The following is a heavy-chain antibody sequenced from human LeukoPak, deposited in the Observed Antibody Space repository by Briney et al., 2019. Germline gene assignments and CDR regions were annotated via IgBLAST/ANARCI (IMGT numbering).Heavy chain of an antibody. J-gene: IGHJ4*02. CDR2: IYTSGST. CDR3: AREGMVRGVIVDY. CDR1: GDSISSGSYY. V-gene: IGHV4-61*02. D-gene: IGHD3-10*01. Sequence: SETLSLTCTVSGDSISSGSYYWSWIRQPAGKGLEWIGRIYTSGSTNYNPSLKGRVTISVDTSKNQFSLKLSSVTAADTAVYYCAREGMVRGVIVDYWGQGTLVTVSS.